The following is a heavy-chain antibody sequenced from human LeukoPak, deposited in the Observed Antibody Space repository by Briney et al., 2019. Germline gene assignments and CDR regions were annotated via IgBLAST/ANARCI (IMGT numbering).Heavy chain of an antibody. V-gene: IGHV4-39*01. CDR1: GGSISRSSYY. J-gene: IGHJ2*01. Sequence: PSETLSLTCTVSGGSISRSSYYWGWIRQPPGKGLEWIESIYYSGSTYYNPSLKSRVTISVDTSKNQFSLKLSSVTAADTAVYYCARSVREDYDILTGSLFDLWGRGTLVTVSS. CDR3: ARSVREDYDILTGSLFDL. D-gene: IGHD3-9*01. CDR2: IYYSGST.